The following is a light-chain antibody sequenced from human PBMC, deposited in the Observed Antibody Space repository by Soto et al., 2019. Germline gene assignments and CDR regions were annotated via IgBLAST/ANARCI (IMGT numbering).Light chain of an antibody. Sequence: EIVLTQSPGTLSLSPGERATLSCRASQSVSSDYLAWYQQKPGQTPKVLIYRASSRATGIPDRFSGSGSGTDFTLTISRLEPEDFAVYYCQQRSNWPQFTFGPGTKVDIK. V-gene: IGKV3D-20*02. CDR2: RAS. CDR1: QSVSSDY. J-gene: IGKJ3*01. CDR3: QQRSNWPQFT.